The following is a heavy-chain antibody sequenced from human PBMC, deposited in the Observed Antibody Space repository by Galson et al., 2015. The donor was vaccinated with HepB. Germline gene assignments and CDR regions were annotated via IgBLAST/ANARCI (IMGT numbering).Heavy chain of an antibody. D-gene: IGHD6-19*01. CDR1: GFTFSNYG. J-gene: IGHJ4*02. Sequence: SGAEVKKPGGSLRLSCSASGFTFSNYGMHWVRQATGKGLEWEAVISYDGSNKYYADSVKGKFTISRDNSKNRLYLQMNSLRAKDTALYYCAKDPYLYSALAGTMAGFDDWGQGTLVTVSS. CDR3: AKDPYLYSALAGTMAGFDD. V-gene: IGHV3-30*18. CDR2: ISYDGSNK.